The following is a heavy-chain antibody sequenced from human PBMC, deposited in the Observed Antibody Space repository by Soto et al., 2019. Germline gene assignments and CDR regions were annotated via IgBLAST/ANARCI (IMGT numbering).Heavy chain of an antibody. D-gene: IGHD2-2*01. CDR2: ISYSGST. Sequence: QVQLQESGPGLVKPAETLSLTCTVSSDSISSYYWSWIRQPPGKRLEWIGYISYSGSTDYNPSLKSRVTISGDTSKNQCSLKVSSVTAADTAVYYCARGTSCQLPVDYWGQGPLVTVSS. CDR3: ARGTSCQLPVDY. J-gene: IGHJ4*02. V-gene: IGHV4-59*01. CDR1: SDSISSYY.